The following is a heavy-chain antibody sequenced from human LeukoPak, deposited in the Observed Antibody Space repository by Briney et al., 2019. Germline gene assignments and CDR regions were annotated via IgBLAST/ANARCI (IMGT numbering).Heavy chain of an antibody. CDR3: ARGSSGWVRSYGDY. CDR2: IYSGGST. CDR1: GFTVSSDY. J-gene: IGHJ4*02. V-gene: IGHV3-53*01. Sequence: GGPLRLSCAASGFTVSSDYMSWVRQAPGKGLEWVSVIYSGGSTYYADSVKGRFTISRDNSKNTLYLQMNSLRAEDTAVYYCARGSSGWVRSYGDYWGQGTLVTVSS. D-gene: IGHD6-19*01.